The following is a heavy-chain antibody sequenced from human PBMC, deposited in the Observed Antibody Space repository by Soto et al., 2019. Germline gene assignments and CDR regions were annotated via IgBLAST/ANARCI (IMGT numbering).Heavy chain of an antibody. Sequence: GGSLRLSCEASGFSFGSYSMNWVRQAPGKGLEWVSFISGRGTTTYYADSVRGRFTVSRDNAKNSLSLEVNSLRDEDTAVYYCARLGYCSSATCKYYFYYYGMDVWGQGTTVTVSS. V-gene: IGHV3-48*02. J-gene: IGHJ6*02. CDR2: ISGRGTTT. CDR1: GFSFGSYS. CDR3: ARLGYCSSATCKYYFYYYGMDV. D-gene: IGHD2-2*01.